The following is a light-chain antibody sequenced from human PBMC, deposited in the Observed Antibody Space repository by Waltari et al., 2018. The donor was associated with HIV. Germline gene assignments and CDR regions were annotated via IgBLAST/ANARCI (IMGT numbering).Light chain of an antibody. CDR3: ASYTADDTVL. Sequence: SDLTQPASVSGFLGQSITISCTGGDSDFCLYNFISWYQQQPGEVPKLLLYEVDTRASGIPGRFSGSKSGNTASLTITGLQIEDEGLYYCASYTADDTVLFGGGTTVTVL. J-gene: IGLJ2*01. CDR1: DSDFCLYNF. CDR2: EVD. V-gene: IGLV2-14*01.